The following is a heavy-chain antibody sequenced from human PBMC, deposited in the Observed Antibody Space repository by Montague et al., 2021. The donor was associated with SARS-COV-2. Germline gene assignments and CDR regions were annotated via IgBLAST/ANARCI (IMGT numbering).Heavy chain of an antibody. CDR2: VNHRGST. J-gene: IGHJ4*02. V-gene: IGHV4-34*01. Sequence: SETLSLTCAVSGGSFSGYYWCWIRHPPGRGLVWFGEVNHRGSTNYNPSLKSRVSMSVDKSWNQFSLRLISVTAAATAVYYCARRGSGGSGLAYWGQGTLVTVSS. CDR3: ARRGSGGSGLAY. CDR1: GGSFSGYY. D-gene: IGHD3-16*01.